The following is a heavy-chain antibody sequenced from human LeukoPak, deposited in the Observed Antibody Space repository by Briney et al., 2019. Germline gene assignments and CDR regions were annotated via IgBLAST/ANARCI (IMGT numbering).Heavy chain of an antibody. Sequence: GGSLRLSCAASGFTFSSYAMGWVRQAPGKGLEWVSAISGSGGSTYYADSVKGRFTISRDNSKNTLYLQMNSLRAEDTAVYYCAKHIRYCNGGSCFTYYYYEMDVWGQGTTVTVSS. CDR3: AKHIRYCNGGSCFTYYYYEMDV. V-gene: IGHV3-23*01. D-gene: IGHD2-15*01. CDR2: ISGSGGST. J-gene: IGHJ6*02. CDR1: GFTFSSYA.